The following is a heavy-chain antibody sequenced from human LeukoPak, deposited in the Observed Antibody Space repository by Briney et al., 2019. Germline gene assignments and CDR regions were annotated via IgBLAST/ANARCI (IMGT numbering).Heavy chain of an antibody. Sequence: ASVTVSFEASGYTLSDYYIYWVRQAPEQGMEWLGGLNLHSGGTKYAKKFQGRVTLTRDTASSTAYMELTTLTSDDTAIYYCARGHRIINGLDVWGQGTTVIVSS. CDR2: LNLHSGGT. CDR3: ARGHRIINGLDV. CDR1: GYTLSDYY. J-gene: IGHJ6*02. V-gene: IGHV1-2*02.